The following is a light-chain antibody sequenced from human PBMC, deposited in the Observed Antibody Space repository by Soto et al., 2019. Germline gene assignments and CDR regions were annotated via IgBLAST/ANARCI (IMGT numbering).Light chain of an antibody. Sequence: ALTQPASVSGSPGQSITISCTGTSSDVGLYDYVSWYQQHPGKAPQLMIYAVSNRPSGVSNRFSASKSGNTASLFISGLQAEDEADYYCSSYTSDSSYVFGSGTKVTVL. J-gene: IGLJ1*01. V-gene: IGLV2-14*01. CDR3: SSYTSDSSYV. CDR2: AVS. CDR1: SSDVGLYDY.